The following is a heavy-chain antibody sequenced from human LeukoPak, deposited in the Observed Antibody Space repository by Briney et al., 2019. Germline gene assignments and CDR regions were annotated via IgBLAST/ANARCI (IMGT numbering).Heavy chain of an antibody. V-gene: IGHV3-30*18. D-gene: IGHD2-2*02. J-gene: IGHJ5*02. CDR1: GFTFSSYG. CDR3: AKEGGRYCSSTGCYKGWFDP. CDR2: ISYDGSNK. Sequence: GGSLRLSCAASGFTFSSYGMHWVRQAPGKGLEWVAVISYDGSNKYYADSVKGRFTISRDNSKNTLYLQMNSLRAEDTAVYYCAKEGGRYCSSTGCYKGWFDPWGQGTLVTVSS.